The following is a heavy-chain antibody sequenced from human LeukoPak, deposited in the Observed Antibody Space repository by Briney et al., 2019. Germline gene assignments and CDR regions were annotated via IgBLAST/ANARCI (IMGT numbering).Heavy chain of an antibody. V-gene: IGHV3-48*03. D-gene: IGHD3-22*01. CDR1: GFTFSSYE. Sequence: GGSLRLSCAASGFTFSSYEMNWVRQAPGKGLEWVSYISSSGSTIYYADSVKGRFTISRDNSKNTLYLQMNSLRAEDTAVYYCARGLWLHTYYYDSSGARRYGMDVWGQGTTVTVSS. J-gene: IGHJ6*02. CDR2: ISSSGSTI. CDR3: ARGLWLHTYYYDSSGARRYGMDV.